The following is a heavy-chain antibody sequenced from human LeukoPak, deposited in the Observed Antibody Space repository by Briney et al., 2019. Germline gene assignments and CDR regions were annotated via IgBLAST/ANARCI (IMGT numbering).Heavy chain of an antibody. V-gene: IGHV4-30-4*08. CDR1: GGSISSDDYN. Sequence: SQTLSLTCTFSGGSISSDDYNWSWIRQHPGEGLEWIGYIYYSGSTSYNPSLKSRVTMFLDTSTNQFSLKLSSVTAADTAVYYCARANLANFDYWGQGTLVTVSS. CDR3: ARANLANFDY. CDR2: IYYSGST. J-gene: IGHJ4*02. D-gene: IGHD2-8*01.